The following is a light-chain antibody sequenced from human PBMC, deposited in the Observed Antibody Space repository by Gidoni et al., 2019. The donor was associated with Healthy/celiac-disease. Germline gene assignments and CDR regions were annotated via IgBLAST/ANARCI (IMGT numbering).Light chain of an antibody. CDR2: YAS. V-gene: IGKV3-11*01. Sequence: EIALTQSPATLSLSPGERATLSCRASQSVSSYLAWYQQKPGQAPRLLIYYASNRATGIPSSFSGSGSGTDFTLTISSLEPEDFAVYYCQQRSNWPLTFGGGTKVEIK. CDR3: QQRSNWPLT. J-gene: IGKJ4*01. CDR1: QSVSSY.